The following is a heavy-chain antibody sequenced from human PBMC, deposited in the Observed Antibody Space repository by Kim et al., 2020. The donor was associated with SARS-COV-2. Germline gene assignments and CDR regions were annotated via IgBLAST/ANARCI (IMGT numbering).Heavy chain of an antibody. J-gene: IGHJ6*02. CDR1: GFSLTTSGMS. Sequence: SGPTLVKATQTLTLTCTFSGFSLTTSGMSVSWIRQAPGKALEWLALIDWEDDKFYSTSLKTRLAISKDTSKNQVVITMTNMDPEDTATYYCARADSSGYRGSYYAMDVWGQGTTVTVSS. CDR3: ARADSSGYRGSYYAMDV. V-gene: IGHV2-70*13. CDR2: IDWEDDK. D-gene: IGHD3-22*01.